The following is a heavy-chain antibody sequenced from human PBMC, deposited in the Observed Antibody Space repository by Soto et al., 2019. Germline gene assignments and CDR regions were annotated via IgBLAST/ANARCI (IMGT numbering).Heavy chain of an antibody. Sequence: SETLSLTCTVSGGSISSSSYYWGWIRQPPGKGLEWIGSIYYSGSTYYNPSLKSRVTISVDTSKNQFSLKLSSVTAADTAVYYCARVGIAAAATWFDPWGQGIQVTVSS. CDR2: IYYSGST. CDR1: GGSISSSSYY. CDR3: ARVGIAAAATWFDP. J-gene: IGHJ5*02. D-gene: IGHD6-13*01. V-gene: IGHV4-39*01.